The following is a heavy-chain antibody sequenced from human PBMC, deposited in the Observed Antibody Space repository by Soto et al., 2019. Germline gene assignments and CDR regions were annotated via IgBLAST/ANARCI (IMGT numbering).Heavy chain of an antibody. CDR3: ARGSPMAAGTVPTDY. D-gene: IGHD6-13*01. V-gene: IGHV1-8*01. Sequence: QVQLVQSGAEVKKPGASVKVSCKASGYTFTSYDINWVRQATGHGLEWMGWMNPNSGNTGYAQKFQGRVTMTRNTSISTAYMQLSSLRSEDTAVYYCARGSPMAAGTVPTDYWGQGTLVTVSS. CDR1: GYTFTSYD. J-gene: IGHJ4*02. CDR2: MNPNSGNT.